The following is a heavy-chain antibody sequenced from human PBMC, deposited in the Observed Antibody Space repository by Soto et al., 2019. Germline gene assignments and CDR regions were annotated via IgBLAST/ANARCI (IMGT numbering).Heavy chain of an antibody. CDR3: AKDRCPNGVCFFLFGY. Sequence: EVQLLESGGGLVQPGGSLRLSCAASGFTFSRYAMSWVRQAPGKGLEWVSAISGSGGSTYYADSVKGRFTISRDNSKNTLYMHMNSPRAQDTAVYYCAKDRCPNGVCFFLFGYWGPGTLVTVSS. J-gene: IGHJ4*02. CDR2: ISGSGGST. D-gene: IGHD2-8*01. CDR1: GFTFSRYA. V-gene: IGHV3-23*01.